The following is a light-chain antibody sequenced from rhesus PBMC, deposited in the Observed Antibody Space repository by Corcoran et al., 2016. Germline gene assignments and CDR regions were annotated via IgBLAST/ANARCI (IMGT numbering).Light chain of an antibody. Sequence: QVILTQSPATLSLSPGERATLSCRASQSVSSYLAWYQQTPGQAPRLLIYGASSRHTGIPDRLSGSGSGTEFTLTISSLEPEDFAVYYCQKYSSSPLTFGGGTKVEIK. J-gene: IGKJ4*01. CDR1: QSVSSY. CDR3: QKYSSSPLT. V-gene: IGKV3-53*01. CDR2: GAS.